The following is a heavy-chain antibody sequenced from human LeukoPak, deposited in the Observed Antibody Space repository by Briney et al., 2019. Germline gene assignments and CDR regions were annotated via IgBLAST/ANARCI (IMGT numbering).Heavy chain of an antibody. D-gene: IGHD3-22*01. J-gene: IGHJ4*02. CDR3: ARVAFPDDSSGYYEGFDY. CDR1: GGSISSGGYY. Sequence: SQTLSLTCTVSGGSISSGGYYWSWIRQHPGEGLEWIGYIYYSGSTYYNPSLKSRVTMSVDTSKNQFSLKLSSVTAADTAVYYCARVAFPDDSSGYYEGFDYWGQGTLVTVSS. CDR2: IYYSGST. V-gene: IGHV4-31*03.